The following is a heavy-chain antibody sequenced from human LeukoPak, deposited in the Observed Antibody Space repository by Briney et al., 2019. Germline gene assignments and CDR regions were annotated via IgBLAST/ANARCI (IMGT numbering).Heavy chain of an antibody. CDR2: ISSSSTTI. CDR3: ARSFYYDTLTGYYFFDY. CDR1: GFPFSSYT. V-gene: IGHV3-48*04. Sequence: GGSLRLSCVSSGFPFSSYTINWVRQAPGKGLEGVSYISSSSTTIYYADSVKGRFTITRDNAKNSLYLQMNSLRAEDTAVYYCARSFYYDTLTGYYFFDYWGQGTLVTVSS. D-gene: IGHD3-9*01. J-gene: IGHJ4*02.